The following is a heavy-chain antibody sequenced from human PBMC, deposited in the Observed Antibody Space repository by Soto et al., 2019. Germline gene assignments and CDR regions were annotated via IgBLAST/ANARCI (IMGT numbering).Heavy chain of an antibody. J-gene: IGHJ4*02. V-gene: IGHV3-21*01. CDR2: ISSGSSDT. CDR3: ARVAY. Sequence: GGSLRLSCEASGFTFSGVSMNWVRQVPGKGLEWVASISSGSSDTWYADSVKGRFIISRDNAQNSLFLQMNTLRPEDTAMYYCARVAYWGPGTQVSVSS. CDR1: GFTFSGVS.